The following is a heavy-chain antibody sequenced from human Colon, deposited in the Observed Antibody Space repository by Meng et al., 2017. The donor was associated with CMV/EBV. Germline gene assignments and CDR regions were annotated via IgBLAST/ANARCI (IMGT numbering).Heavy chain of an antibody. V-gene: IGHV4-4*07. J-gene: IGHJ4*02. D-gene: IGHD3-10*01. CDR1: GASITSYY. CDR2: VYISGNT. Sequence: QGQLRESGPGLVKPSETLSLTCTGSGASITSYYWSWIRQPAGKGLEWIGRVYISGNTNYNPSLKSRVTMSIDTSKNQLSLNIRSVTAADTAVYYCARDSNLSGLAYWGQGTLVTVSS. CDR3: ARDSNLSGLAY.